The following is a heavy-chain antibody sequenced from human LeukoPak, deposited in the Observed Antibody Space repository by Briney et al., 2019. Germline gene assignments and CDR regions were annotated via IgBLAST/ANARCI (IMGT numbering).Heavy chain of an antibody. Sequence: ASVKVSCKASGGTFRNYAITWVRQAPGQGLEWMGRSIPTFGTSDYSQKLHGRVTITMDDSAATAHMELSRLRSDDTAVYYCAREAAGSSSYYYQHMDVWGQGTTITVSS. V-gene: IGHV1-69*05. J-gene: IGHJ6*03. CDR1: GGTFRNYA. D-gene: IGHD6-25*01. CDR2: SIPTFGTS. CDR3: AREAAGSSSYYYQHMDV.